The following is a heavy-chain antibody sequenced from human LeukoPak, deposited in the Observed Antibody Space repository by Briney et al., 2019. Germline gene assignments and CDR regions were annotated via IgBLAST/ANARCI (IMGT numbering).Heavy chain of an antibody. J-gene: IGHJ4*02. Sequence: GGSLRPSYAASGFTFSSYNMNWVRQAPGKGLEWVSSISGSSSYIYYADSVKGRFTISRDNAKNSLYLQMNSPRAEDTAVYYCARGRTHDYGVDYFHQWAQGPLVTVSS. D-gene: IGHD4-17*01. CDR2: ISGSSSYI. CDR3: ARGRTHDYGVDYFHQ. V-gene: IGHV3-21*01. CDR1: GFTFSSYN.